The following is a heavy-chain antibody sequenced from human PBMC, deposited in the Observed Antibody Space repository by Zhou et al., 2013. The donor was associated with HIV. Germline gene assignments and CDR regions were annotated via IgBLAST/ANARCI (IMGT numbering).Heavy chain of an antibody. J-gene: IGHJ4*02. Sequence: QVQLVQSGAEVKKPGASVRVSCKVSGYTLSELSMHWVRQAPGKGLEWMGGFDPEDEETIYAPKFQGRVTMTEDTSTDTAYMELRTLRSDDTAVYYCAAAGPTSPHTLRFLTWTDWGQGTLVTVSS. D-gene: IGHD3-3*01. CDR2: FDPEDEET. V-gene: IGHV1-24*01. CDR1: GYTLSELS. CDR3: AAAGPTSPHTLRFLTWTD.